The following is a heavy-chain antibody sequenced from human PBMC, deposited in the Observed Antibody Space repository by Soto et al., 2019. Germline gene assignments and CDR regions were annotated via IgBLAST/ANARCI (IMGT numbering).Heavy chain of an antibody. CDR3: ARVPRYCSGGSCYLGAFDI. CDR1: GGSFSGYH. J-gene: IGHJ3*02. V-gene: IGHV4-34*01. D-gene: IGHD2-15*01. CDR2: INHSGST. Sequence: SETLSLTCAVYGGSFSGYHWSWIRQPPGKGLEWIWEINHSGSTNYNPSLKSRVTISVDTSKNQFSLKLSSVTAADTAVYYCARVPRYCSGGSCYLGAFDIWGQGTMVTVSS.